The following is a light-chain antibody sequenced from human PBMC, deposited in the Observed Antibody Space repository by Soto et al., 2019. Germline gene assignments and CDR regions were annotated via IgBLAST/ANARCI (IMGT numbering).Light chain of an antibody. CDR3: QQYHKLPLT. CDR1: QDITNY. CDR2: AAS. V-gene: IGKV1-33*01. J-gene: IGKJ4*01. Sequence: DIQMTQSPSSLSASVGDRVTITCQASQDITNYVNWYFQKPGKAPKLLISAASNSETGVPSRFSGSGSGTHFTFTISSLQPEDIATYYCQQYHKLPLTFGGGTKVEIK.